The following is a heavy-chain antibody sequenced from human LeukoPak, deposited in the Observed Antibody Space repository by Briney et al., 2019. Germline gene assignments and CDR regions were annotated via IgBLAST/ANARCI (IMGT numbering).Heavy chain of an antibody. Sequence: SETLSLTCTVSGGSISSSSYYWGWIRQPSGKGLEWIGSIYYSGSTYYNPSLKSRVTISVDTSKNQFSLKLSSVTAADTAVYYCARVSGYYYGMDVWGQGTTVTVSS. V-gene: IGHV4-39*07. J-gene: IGHJ6*02. CDR3: ARVSGYYYGMDV. CDR2: IYYSGST. CDR1: GGSISSSSYY.